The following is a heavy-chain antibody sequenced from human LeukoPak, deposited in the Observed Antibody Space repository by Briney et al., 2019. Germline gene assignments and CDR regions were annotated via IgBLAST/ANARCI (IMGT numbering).Heavy chain of an antibody. CDR1: GFTVSSNY. CDR3: ARDRIHNFYY. V-gene: IGHV3-53*01. Sequence: GGSLRLSCADSGFTVSSNYKSWVRQAPGKGLEWVSVIYSGGSTYYADSVKGRFTISRDNSKNTLYLQMNSLRAEDTAVYYCARDRIHNFYYWGQGTLVTVSS. CDR2: IYSGGST. J-gene: IGHJ4*02. D-gene: IGHD5-18*01.